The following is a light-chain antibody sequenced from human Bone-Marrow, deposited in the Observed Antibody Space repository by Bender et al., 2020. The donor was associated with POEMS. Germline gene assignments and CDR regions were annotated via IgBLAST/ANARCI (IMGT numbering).Light chain of an antibody. CDR1: RLGDKY. Sequence: SYDLTQPPSVSVSPGQTASIPCSGDRLGDKYVCWYQQRPGQSPVLVMYQDNNRPSGVPERFSGSNSGNTATLTISGTQAMDEADYYCQAWDTSTAWGVFGGGTKLTVL. CDR3: QAWDTSTAWGV. J-gene: IGLJ2*01. CDR2: QDN. V-gene: IGLV3-1*01.